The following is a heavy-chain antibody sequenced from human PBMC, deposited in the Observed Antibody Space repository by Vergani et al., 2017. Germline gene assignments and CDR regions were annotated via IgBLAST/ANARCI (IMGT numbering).Heavy chain of an antibody. CDR3: ARDRAGYCSGGSCYSDFDY. Sequence: QVQLVQSGAEVKKPGSSVKLSCKASGGTFSSYAISWVRQAPGQGLEWMGGIIPIFGTANYAQKFQGRVTITADESTSTAYMEMSSLRSEDTAVYYCARDRAGYCSGGSCYSDFDYWGQGTLVTVSS. CDR1: GGTFSSYA. J-gene: IGHJ4*02. CDR2: IIPIFGTA. V-gene: IGHV1-69*01. D-gene: IGHD2-15*01.